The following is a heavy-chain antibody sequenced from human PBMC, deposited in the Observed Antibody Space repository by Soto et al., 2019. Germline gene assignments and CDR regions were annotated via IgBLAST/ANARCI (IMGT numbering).Heavy chain of an antibody. CDR1: GFTFSSYA. CDR2: ISGSGLST. CDR3: ATGRGPYSSSWVREDY. Sequence: EVQLLESGGGLVQPGGSLRLSCAASGFTFSSYAMSWVRQAPGKGLEWVSAISGSGLSTYYADSVKGRCTISRDNSKNTLYLQMNSLRPEDTAVYYCATGRGPYSSSWVREDYWGQGTLVTVSS. J-gene: IGHJ4*02. V-gene: IGHV3-23*01. D-gene: IGHD6-13*01.